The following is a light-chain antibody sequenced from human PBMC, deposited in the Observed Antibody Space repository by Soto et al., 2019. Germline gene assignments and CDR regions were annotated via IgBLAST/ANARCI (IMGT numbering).Light chain of an antibody. CDR2: DAS. J-gene: IGKJ2*01. CDR3: QQYNSYSYT. Sequence: DIPMTQSPSTLSASVGDRVIITCRASQSISSWLAWYQQKPGKAPKLLIYDASSLESGVPSRFSGSGSGTEFTLTISSLQPDDFATYYCQQYNSYSYTFGQGTKLEIK. V-gene: IGKV1-5*01. CDR1: QSISSW.